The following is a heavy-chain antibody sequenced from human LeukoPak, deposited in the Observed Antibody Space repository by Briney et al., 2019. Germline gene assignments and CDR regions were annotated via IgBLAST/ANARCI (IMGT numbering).Heavy chain of an antibody. V-gene: IGHV3-21*01. CDR2: ISSSSSYI. CDR1: GFTFDDYA. D-gene: IGHD4-17*01. CDR3: ARDPYGDYSFDY. Sequence: PGGSLRLSCAASGFTFDDYAMHWVRQAPGKGLEWVSSISSSSSYIYYADSVKGRFTISRDNAKNSLYLQMNSLRAEDTAVYYCARDPYGDYSFDYWGQGTLVTVSS. J-gene: IGHJ4*02.